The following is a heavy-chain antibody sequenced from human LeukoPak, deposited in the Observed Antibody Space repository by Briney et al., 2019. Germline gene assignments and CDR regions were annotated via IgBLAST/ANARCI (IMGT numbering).Heavy chain of an antibody. J-gene: IGHJ3*02. CDR3: ARPDSSGWSHAFDI. Sequence: GGSLRLSCAASGFTFSSYSMNWVRQAPGKGLEWVAVMSSDGNNKYYADSVKGRFTISRDNSKKTLYLDMNRLRAEDTAVYYFARPDSSGWSHAFDICGQGTKVTVSS. CDR1: GFTFSSYS. CDR2: MSSDGNNK. V-gene: IGHV3-30*03. D-gene: IGHD6-19*01.